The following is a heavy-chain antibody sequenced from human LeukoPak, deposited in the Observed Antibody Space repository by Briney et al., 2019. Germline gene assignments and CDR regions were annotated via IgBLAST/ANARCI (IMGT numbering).Heavy chain of an antibody. D-gene: IGHD3-3*01. CDR2: INPNRGGT. J-gene: IGHJ6*02. CDR1: GYTFTGYY. CDR3: ARLMRYYDFWSGDYYGMDV. Sequence: ASVKVSCKASGYTFTGYYMHWVRQAPGQGLEWMGWINPNRGGTNYAQKFQGRVTMTRDTSISTAYMELSRLRSDDTAVYYCARLMRYYDFWSGDYYGMDVWGQGTTVTVSS. V-gene: IGHV1-2*02.